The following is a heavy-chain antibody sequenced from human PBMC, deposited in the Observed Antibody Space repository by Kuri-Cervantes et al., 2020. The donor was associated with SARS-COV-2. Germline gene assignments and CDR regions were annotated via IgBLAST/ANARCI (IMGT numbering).Heavy chain of an antibody. CDR2: INSDGSST. Sequence: GGSLRLSCAASGLTFSSYWMHWVRQAPGKGLVWVSRINSDGSSTSYADSVKGRFTISRDNAKNTLYLHMNSLRAEDTAVYYCAKAWRGQWLASYYYYGMDVWGQGTTVTVSS. D-gene: IGHD6-19*01. CDR1: GLTFSSYW. J-gene: IGHJ6*02. CDR3: AKAWRGQWLASYYYYGMDV. V-gene: IGHV3-74*01.